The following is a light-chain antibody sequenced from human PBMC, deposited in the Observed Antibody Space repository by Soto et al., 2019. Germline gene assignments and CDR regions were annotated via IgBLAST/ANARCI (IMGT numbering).Light chain of an antibody. CDR1: QSITTW. J-gene: IGKJ2*01. Sequence: DIQLTQSPSTLSASVGDSVTITCWASQSITTWLAWYQQKPGKAPKLLIYRASSLESGVPSRFSGSGSGTEFTLSISSLQPDDFATYYCQQYSTYSRTFGQGTKL. CDR2: RAS. V-gene: IGKV1-5*03. CDR3: QQYSTYSRT.